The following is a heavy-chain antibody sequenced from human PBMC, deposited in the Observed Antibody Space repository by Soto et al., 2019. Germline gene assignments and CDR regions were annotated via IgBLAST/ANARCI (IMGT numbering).Heavy chain of an antibody. D-gene: IGHD3-10*01. CDR2: IYYSGST. J-gene: IGHJ6*02. CDR1: GGSISSGGYY. CDR3: ARVVLTDYGSGSYYNDYYYYGMDV. Sequence: SETLSLTCTVPGGSISSGGYYWSWIRQHPGKGLEWIGYIYYSGSTYYNPSLKSRVTISVDTSKNQFSLKLSSVTAADTAVYYCARVVLTDYGSGSYYNDYYYYGMDVWGQGTTVTVSS. V-gene: IGHV4-31*03.